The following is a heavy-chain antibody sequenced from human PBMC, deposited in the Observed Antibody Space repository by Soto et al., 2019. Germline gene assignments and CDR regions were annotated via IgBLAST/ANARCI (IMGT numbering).Heavy chain of an antibody. J-gene: IGHJ4*02. CDR1: GGSISNYY. CDR2: ISDSGTT. V-gene: IGHV4-59*08. D-gene: IGHD3-16*01. CDR3: ARQHGVPTDYYFDY. Sequence: SETLSLTCTVSGGSISNYYWSWIRQPPGKRLQWIGYISDSGTTNYNPSLKSRLTISRDTSRNQFSLKLSTVTAADTALHYCARQHGVPTDYYFDYWGRGTLVTVSS.